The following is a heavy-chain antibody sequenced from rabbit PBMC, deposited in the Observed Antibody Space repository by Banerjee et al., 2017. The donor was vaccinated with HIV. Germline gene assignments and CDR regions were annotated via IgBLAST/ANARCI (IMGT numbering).Heavy chain of an antibody. V-gene: IGHV1S40*01. CDR2: VDAGSTSRT. J-gene: IGHJ4*01. Sequence: QSLEESGGDLVKPGASLTLTCTASGFSFSSNYYMCWVRQAPGKGLEWIACVDAGSTSRTYYATWAKGRFTISKTSSTTVTLQMTSLTAADTATYFCARGVSRANLWGPGTLVTVS. D-gene: IGHD1-1*01. CDR3: ARGVSRANL. CDR1: GFSFSSNYY.